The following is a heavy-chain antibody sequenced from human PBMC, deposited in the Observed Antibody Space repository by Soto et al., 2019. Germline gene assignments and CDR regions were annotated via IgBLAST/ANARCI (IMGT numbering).Heavy chain of an antibody. J-gene: IGHJ4*02. CDR1: GFNISTYG. CDR3: VRAISSVTYYDSIGY. CDR2: IWYDGSNQ. D-gene: IGHD1-26*01. V-gene: IGHV3-33*01. Sequence: GGSLRLSCEASGFNISTYGMHWVRQAPGKGLQWLAFIWYDGSNQHYAASVKGRLSIARDNSKNTLYLQMTNLRADDTAVYHCVRAISSVTYYDSIGYWGRGTLVTVSS.